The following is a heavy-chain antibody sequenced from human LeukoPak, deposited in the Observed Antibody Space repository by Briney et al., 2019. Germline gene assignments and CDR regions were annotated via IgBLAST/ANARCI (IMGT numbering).Heavy chain of an antibody. CDR2: IYYSGST. V-gene: IGHV4-59*01. Sequence: SETLSLTCTVSGGSISSYYWSWIRQPPGKGLEWIGYIYYSGSTNYNPSLKSRVTISVDTSKNQFSLKLSSVTAADTAVYYCARESNDVLDAFDIWGQGTMVTVSS. CDR1: GGSISSYY. J-gene: IGHJ3*02. D-gene: IGHD1-1*01. CDR3: ARESNDVLDAFDI.